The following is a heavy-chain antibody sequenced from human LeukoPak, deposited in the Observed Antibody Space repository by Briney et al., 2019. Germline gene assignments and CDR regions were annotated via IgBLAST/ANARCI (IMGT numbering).Heavy chain of an antibody. D-gene: IGHD6-19*01. J-gene: IGHJ4*02. CDR3: ARELRDSSGWLFDY. CDR1: GFTFSDYY. V-gene: IGHV3-11*05. CDR2: ISSGSSYT. Sequence: GGSLRLSCAASGFTFSDYYMAWIRQAPGKGLEWVSYISSGSSYTNYADSVKGRFTISRDNAKNSLYLQMNSLRAEDAAVYYCARELRDSSGWLFDYWGLGTLVTVSS.